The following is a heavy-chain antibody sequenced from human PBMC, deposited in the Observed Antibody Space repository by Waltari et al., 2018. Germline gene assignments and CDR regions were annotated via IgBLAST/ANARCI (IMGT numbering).Heavy chain of an antibody. V-gene: IGHV4-34*01. D-gene: IGHD3-3*01. J-gene: IGHJ3*02. Sequence: SETLSLTCAVYGGSFSGYYWSWIRQPPGKGLEWIGEINHSGSTNYNPSLKSRVTISVDTSKNQFSLKLSSVTAADTAVYYCARVMYYDFWSGYYRAFDIWGQGTMVTVSS. CDR1: GGSFSGYY. CDR2: INHSGST. CDR3: ARVMYYDFWSGYYRAFDI.